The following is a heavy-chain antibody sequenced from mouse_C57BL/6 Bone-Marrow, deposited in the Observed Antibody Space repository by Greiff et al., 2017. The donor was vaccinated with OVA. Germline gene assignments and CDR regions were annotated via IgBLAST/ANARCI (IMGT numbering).Heavy chain of an antibody. CDR1: GYTFTNYW. CDR3: ARLRYAMDY. D-gene: IGHD2-12*01. CDR2: IYPGGGYT. V-gene: IGHV1-63*01. Sequence: QVQLQQSGAELVRPGTSVKMSCKASGYTFTNYWIGWAKQRPGHGLEWIGDIYPGGGYTNYNEKFKGKATLTAYKSSSTAYMQFSSLTAEDSAIYYCARLRYAMDYWGQGTSVTVSS. J-gene: IGHJ4*01.